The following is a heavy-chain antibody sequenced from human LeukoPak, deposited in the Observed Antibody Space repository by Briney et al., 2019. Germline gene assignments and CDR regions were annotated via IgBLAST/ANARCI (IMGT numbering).Heavy chain of an antibody. D-gene: IGHD6-19*01. Sequence: AGGSLSLSCAASGFTFSSYAMHWVRQAPDKGLEWVAVISHDGSNKYYADSVKGRFSISRDNSKNTLYLQMNGLRAEETAMYYCATPYTSGWSLYFDNWGQGTLVTVSS. V-gene: IGHV3-30-3*01. CDR1: GFTFSSYA. J-gene: IGHJ4*02. CDR2: ISHDGSNK. CDR3: ATPYTSGWSLYFDN.